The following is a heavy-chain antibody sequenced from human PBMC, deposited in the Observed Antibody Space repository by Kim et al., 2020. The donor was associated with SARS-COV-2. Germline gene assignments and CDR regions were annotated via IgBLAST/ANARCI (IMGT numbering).Heavy chain of an antibody. D-gene: IGHD2-2*01. V-gene: IGHV3-15*01. J-gene: IGHJ5*02. Sequence: GGSLRLSCAAYGFIFSRAWMSWVRQAPGKGLEWVGRINVRSDAESTDYAAPVRGRSTISRDDSKNALYLNMNSLRVDDTAVYYGMTECSSTSCYGAWGPGTLVTVSS. CDR2: INVRSDAEST. CDR1: GFIFSRAW. CDR3: MTECSSTSCYGA.